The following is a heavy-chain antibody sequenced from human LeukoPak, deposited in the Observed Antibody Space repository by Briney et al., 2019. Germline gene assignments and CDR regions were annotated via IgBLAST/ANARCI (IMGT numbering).Heavy chain of an antibody. CDR2: IKSKTDGGTT. Sequence: GVSLRLSCAASGFTFTNAWMSWVRQAPGKGLEWVGRIKSKTDGGTTDYAAPVRGRFTISRDDSQNTLYLQMNSLKTEDTAVYYCTSYSPFDFWGQGTLVTVSS. D-gene: IGHD2-15*01. V-gene: IGHV3-15*01. J-gene: IGHJ4*02. CDR1: GFTFTNAW. CDR3: TSYSPFDF.